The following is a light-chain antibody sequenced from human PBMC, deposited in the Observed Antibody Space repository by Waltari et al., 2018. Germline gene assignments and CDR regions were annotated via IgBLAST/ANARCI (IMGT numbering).Light chain of an antibody. J-gene: IGLJ3*02. CDR1: SSDVGSYNL. CDR2: DVN. CDR3: CSYAGSAISV. Sequence: QSALTQTATVSGSPGQSITISCTVTSSDVGSYNLVSWYQQHPCKAPPRIIFDVNHRPSGVSTRFSGSTSGHTASLTISVLQAADEADYYCCSYAGSAISVFGGGTRLTVL. V-gene: IGLV2-23*02.